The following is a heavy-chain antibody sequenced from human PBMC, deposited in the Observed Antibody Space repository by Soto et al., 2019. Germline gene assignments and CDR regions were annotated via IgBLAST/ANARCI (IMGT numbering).Heavy chain of an antibody. V-gene: IGHV1-69*01. Sequence: QVQLVQSGAEVKKPGSSVKVSCKASGGSFSTCAISWVRQAPGQGLEWMGGIIPIFNTAKYTQKFQGRVTIIADESTSTGYMELSSLRSKDTAVYYWARDHPLARGNNWFDPWGQGTLVTVSS. CDR2: IIPIFNTA. D-gene: IGHD5-12*01. CDR3: ARDHPLARGNNWFDP. J-gene: IGHJ5*02. CDR1: GGSFSTCA.